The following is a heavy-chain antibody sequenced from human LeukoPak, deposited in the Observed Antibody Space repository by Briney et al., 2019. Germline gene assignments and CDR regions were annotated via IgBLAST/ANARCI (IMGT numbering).Heavy chain of an antibody. J-gene: IGHJ6*03. Sequence: SVKVSCKASGGTFSSYAISWVRQAPGQGLERVGGIIPIFGTANYAQKYQGRVTITTDESTSTAYMELSSLRSEDTAVYYCARSRPIAARQYYYYMDVWGKGTTVADSS. V-gene: IGHV1-69*05. CDR1: GGTFSSYA. CDR2: IIPIFGTA. CDR3: ARSRPIAARQYYYYMDV. D-gene: IGHD6-6*01.